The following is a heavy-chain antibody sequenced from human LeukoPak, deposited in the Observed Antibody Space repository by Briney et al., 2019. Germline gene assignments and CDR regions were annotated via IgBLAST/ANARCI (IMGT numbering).Heavy chain of an antibody. CDR2: INPSGGST. D-gene: IGHD2-15*01. J-gene: IGHJ4*02. CDR1: GYTFTGYY. V-gene: IGHV1-46*01. CDR3: ARDGGYCSGGSCQMPDY. Sequence: ASVKVSCKASGYTFTGYYMHWVRQAPGQGLEWMGIINPSGGSTSYAQKFQGRVTMTRDMSTSTVYMELSSLRSEDTAAYYCARDGGYCSGGSCQMPDYWGQGTLVTVSS.